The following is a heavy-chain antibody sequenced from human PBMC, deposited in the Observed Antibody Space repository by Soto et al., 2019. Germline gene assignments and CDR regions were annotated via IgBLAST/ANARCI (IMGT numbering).Heavy chain of an antibody. CDR2: ISYDGINK. CDR1: GFTFSTYT. J-gene: IGHJ4*02. CDR3: AKAAWAYTSGWYEYYFDY. Sequence: QVQLVESGGGVVQPGRSLRLSCAASGFTFSTYTMHWVRQAPGKGLEWVADISYDGINKYFADSVKGRFTISRDNSKNTXXLQMTSLRADDIAVYYGAKAAWAYTSGWYEYYFDYWGQGTLVTVSS. D-gene: IGHD6-19*01. V-gene: IGHV3-30-3*01.